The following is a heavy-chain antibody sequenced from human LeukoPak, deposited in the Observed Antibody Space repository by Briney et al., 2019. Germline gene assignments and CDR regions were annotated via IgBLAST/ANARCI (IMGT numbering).Heavy chain of an antibody. D-gene: IGHD3-22*01. Sequence: GGSLRLSCAASGFTFSSYGMHWVRQAPGKGLEWVAIISYDGKSKYYADSVKGRFTISRDNSKNTLSLQVNSLRAEDTAVYYCATGDNTMIAGRNFDYWGQGTLVTVSS. CDR2: ISYDGKSK. J-gene: IGHJ4*02. CDR3: ATGDNTMIAGRNFDY. CDR1: GFTFSSYG. V-gene: IGHV3-30*03.